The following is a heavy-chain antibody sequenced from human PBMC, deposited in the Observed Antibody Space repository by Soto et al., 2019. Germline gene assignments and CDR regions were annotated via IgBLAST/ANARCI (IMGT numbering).Heavy chain of an antibody. V-gene: IGHV3-30*18. D-gene: IGHD2-8*01. CDR2: ISYDGHNK. J-gene: IGHJ1*01. Sequence: QVQLVESGGGLVQPGRSLRLSCAASGFMFRNFGIHWVRQAPGKGLEWVAVISYDGHNKFYGDSVKGRFTISRDNSKNTGYLQMNSLSAEDTAVYYCAKDIMASAVEHGEYFQHWGQGTLVTVSS. CDR3: AKDIMASAVEHGEYFQH. CDR1: GFMFRNFG.